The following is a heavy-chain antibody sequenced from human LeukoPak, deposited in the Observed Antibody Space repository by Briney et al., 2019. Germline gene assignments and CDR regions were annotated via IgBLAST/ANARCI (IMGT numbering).Heavy chain of an antibody. D-gene: IGHD2-21*02. CDR1: GGSFSGYY. Sequence: ETLSLTCAVYGGSFSGYYWSWVRQAPGKGLEWVSAISGSGGSTYYADSVKGRFTISRDNSKNTLYLQMNSLRAEDTAVYYCAKDSPLSVTDTAWGQGTLVTVSS. J-gene: IGHJ4*02. CDR3: AKDSPLSVTDTA. V-gene: IGHV3-23*01. CDR2: ISGSGGST.